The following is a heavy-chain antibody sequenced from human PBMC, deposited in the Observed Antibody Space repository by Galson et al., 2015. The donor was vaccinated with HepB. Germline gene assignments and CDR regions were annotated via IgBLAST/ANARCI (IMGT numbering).Heavy chain of an antibody. CDR1: GFTFSAYT. CDR2: TSYEGSIK. Sequence: SLRLSCAASGFTFSAYTMHWVRQAPGKGLEWVALTSYEGSIKEYADSVKGRFTISRDNSNNTLFLQMNSLTTEDTALYFCVRDRAILLYFGELFYDAFDLWGQGTMVTVSS. V-gene: IGHV3-30-3*01. J-gene: IGHJ3*01. D-gene: IGHD3-10*01. CDR3: VRDRAILLYFGELFYDAFDL.